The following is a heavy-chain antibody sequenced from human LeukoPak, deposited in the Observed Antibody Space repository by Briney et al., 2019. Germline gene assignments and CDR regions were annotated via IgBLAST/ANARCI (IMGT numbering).Heavy chain of an antibody. D-gene: IGHD1-26*01. Sequence: KTGGSLRLSCAASGFTFSNARMTWVRQAPGKGLEWVGRIKTKTDDGATDYSAPVKARFTISRDDSKTTLYLQMNGLKTEDTAIYYCTTYVGATAYWGQGTLVTVSS. CDR2: IKTKTDDGAT. CDR1: GFTFSNAR. J-gene: IGHJ4*02. V-gene: IGHV3-15*01. CDR3: TTYVGATAY.